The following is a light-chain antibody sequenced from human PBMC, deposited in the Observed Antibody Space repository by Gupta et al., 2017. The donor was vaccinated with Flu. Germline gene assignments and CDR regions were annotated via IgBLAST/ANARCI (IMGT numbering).Light chain of an antibody. CDR1: QSLLHSNGYNY. CDR2: LGS. CDR3: RQARQTPRT. V-gene: IGKV2-28*01. Sequence: DIVMTQSPLSLPVTPGAQACISCRSSQSLLHSNGYNYLDWYLQKPGQSPQLLIYLGSNRASGVPDRYSGSGSGTDFTQKSSRVEAEDVGFYYSRQARQTPRTFGQGTKVEIK. J-gene: IGKJ1*01.